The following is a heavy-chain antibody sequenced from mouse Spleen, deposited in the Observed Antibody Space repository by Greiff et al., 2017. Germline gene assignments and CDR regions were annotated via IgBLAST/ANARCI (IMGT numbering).Heavy chain of an antibody. CDR2: IWSGGST. CDR3: ARPSNYEYFDV. V-gene: IGHV2-2*01. Sequence: VQLQESGPGLVQPSQSLSITCTVSGFPLTSYGVHWVRQSPGKGLEWLGVIWSGGSTDYNAAFITRLSISKDNSKSQVFFKMNSLQADDTAIYYCARPSNYEYFDVWGTGTTVTVSS. D-gene: IGHD2-5*01. CDR1: GFPLTSYG. J-gene: IGHJ1*03.